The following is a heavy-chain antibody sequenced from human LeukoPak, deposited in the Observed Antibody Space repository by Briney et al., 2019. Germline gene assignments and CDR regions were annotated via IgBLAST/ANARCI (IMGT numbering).Heavy chain of an antibody. Sequence: MTSETLSLTCTVSGGSISSGGYYWNWIRQPPGKGLEWIGEIYHSGSTNYNPSLKSRVTISVDKSKNQFSLKLSSVTAADTAVYYCARVSSGATTVDYWGQGTLVTVSS. CDR2: IYHSGST. CDR3: ARVSSGATTVDY. CDR1: GGSISSGGYY. D-gene: IGHD1-26*01. V-gene: IGHV4-39*07. J-gene: IGHJ4*02.